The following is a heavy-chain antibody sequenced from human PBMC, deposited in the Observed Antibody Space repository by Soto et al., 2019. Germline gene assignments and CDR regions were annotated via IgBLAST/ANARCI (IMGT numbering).Heavy chain of an antibody. J-gene: IGHJ6*02. CDR3: AKDRVLYAIAPENYYYGMDV. V-gene: IGHV3-30*18. CDR1: GFTFSSYG. CDR2: ISYDGSNK. Sequence: GGSLRLSCAASGFTFSSYGMHWVRQAPGKGLEWVAVISYDGSNKYYADSVKGRFTISRDNSKNTLYLQMNSLRAEDTAVYYCAKDRVLYAIAPENYYYGMDVWGQGTTVTVSS. D-gene: IGHD2-8*01.